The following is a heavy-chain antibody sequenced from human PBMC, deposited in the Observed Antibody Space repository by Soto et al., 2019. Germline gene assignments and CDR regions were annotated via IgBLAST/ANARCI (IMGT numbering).Heavy chain of an antibody. Sequence: ASVKVSCKASGYTFTSYGISWVRQAPGQGLEWMGWISAYNGNTNYAQKLQGRVTMTTDTSTSTAYMELRSLRSDDTAVYYCARSSGWYDEGYYYYGMDVWGKGTTVTVSS. V-gene: IGHV1-18*01. D-gene: IGHD6-19*01. CDR3: ARSSGWYDEGYYYYGMDV. CDR2: ISAYNGNT. CDR1: GYTFTSYG. J-gene: IGHJ6*04.